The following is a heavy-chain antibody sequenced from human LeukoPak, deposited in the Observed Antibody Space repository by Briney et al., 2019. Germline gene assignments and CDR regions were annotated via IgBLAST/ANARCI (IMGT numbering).Heavy chain of an antibody. CDR3: ARDDAFDI. CDR2: INHSGST. J-gene: IGHJ3*02. Sequence: SETLSLTCAVYGGSFSGYYWSWIRQPPGKGLEWIGEINHSGSTNYNPSLKSRVTISVDTSKNQFSLKLSSVTAADTAVYYCARDDAFDIWGQGTMVTVSS. CDR1: GGSFSGYY. V-gene: IGHV4-34*01.